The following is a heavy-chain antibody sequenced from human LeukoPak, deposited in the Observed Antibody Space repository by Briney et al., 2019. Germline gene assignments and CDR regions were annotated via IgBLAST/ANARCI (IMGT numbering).Heavy chain of an antibody. Sequence: SETLSLTCTVSGGSISSGDYYWSWIRQPPGKGLEWIGYIYYSGSTFYNPSLKSRVTISVDTSKNQFSLKLSSVTAADTAVYYCARITANPYCSGGSCYSDYWGQGTLVTVSS. CDR2: IYYSGST. V-gene: IGHV4-30-4*01. J-gene: IGHJ4*02. CDR1: GGSISSGDYY. D-gene: IGHD2-15*01. CDR3: ARITANPYCSGGSCYSDY.